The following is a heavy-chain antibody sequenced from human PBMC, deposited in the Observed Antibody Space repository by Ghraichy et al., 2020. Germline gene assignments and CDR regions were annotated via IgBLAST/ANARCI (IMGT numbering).Heavy chain of an antibody. CDR3: AREGLGDCSGGYCYSIDAFDI. CDR2: TRNKANSYTT. V-gene: IGHV3-72*01. D-gene: IGHD2-15*01. CDR1: GFTFSDHY. J-gene: IGHJ3*02. Sequence: GGSLRLSCAASGFTFSDHYMDWVRQAPGKGLEWVGRTRNKANSYTTEYAASVKGRFTISRDDSKNSLYLQMNSLKTEDTAVYYCAREGLGDCSGGYCYSIDAFDIWGQGTMVTVSS.